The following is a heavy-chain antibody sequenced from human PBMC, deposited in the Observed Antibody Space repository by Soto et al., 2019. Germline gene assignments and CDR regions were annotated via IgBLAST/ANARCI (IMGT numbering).Heavy chain of an antibody. D-gene: IGHD3-16*02. Sequence: LRLSCAASGFTVSSNYMSWVRQAPGKGLEWVSVIYSGGSTYYADSVKGRFTISRDNSKNTLYLQMNSLRAEDTAVYYCARDRYWGSYRYTDAFDIWGQGTMVTVSS. CDR2: IYSGGST. CDR1: GFTVSSNY. CDR3: ARDRYWGSYRYTDAFDI. V-gene: IGHV3-66*01. J-gene: IGHJ3*02.